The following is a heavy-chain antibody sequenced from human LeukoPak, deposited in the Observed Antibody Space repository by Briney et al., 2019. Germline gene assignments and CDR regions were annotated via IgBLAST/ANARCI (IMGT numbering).Heavy chain of an antibody. J-gene: IGHJ6*04. CDR2: ISSSGSTI. CDR1: GFTFSSYE. CDR3: ARHRYSYYGMDV. V-gene: IGHV3-48*03. Sequence: GGSLRLSCAASGFTFSSYEMKWVRQAPGKGLEWVSYISSSGSTIYYADSVKGRFIISRDNAKNSLYLQMNSLRAEGTAVYYCARHRYSYYGMDVWGKGTTVTVSS.